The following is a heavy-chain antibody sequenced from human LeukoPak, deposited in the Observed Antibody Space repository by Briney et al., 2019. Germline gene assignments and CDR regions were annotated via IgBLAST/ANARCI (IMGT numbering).Heavy chain of an antibody. Sequence: GGSLRLSCAASGFIFSNYGMHWVREAPGKGLEWVAFIQYNGTNKDYADSVKGRFTISRDNSKNTVSLQMNSLKPEDTALYYCVKDIRRGYNFGYDQFAYWGQGTLVTVSS. D-gene: IGHD5-18*01. CDR1: GFIFSNYG. V-gene: IGHV3-30*02. J-gene: IGHJ4*02. CDR2: IQYNGTNK. CDR3: VKDIRRGYNFGYDQFAY.